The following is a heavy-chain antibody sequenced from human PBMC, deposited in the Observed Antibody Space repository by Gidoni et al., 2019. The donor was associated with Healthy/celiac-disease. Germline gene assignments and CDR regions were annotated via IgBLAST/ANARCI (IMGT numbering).Heavy chain of an antibody. D-gene: IGHD5-18*01. Sequence: EVQLVESGGGLVKPGGSLRLSCAASGFTFSSYSMNWVRQAPGKGLAGVSSISSSSSYIYYADSVKGRFTISRDNAKNSLYLQMNSLRAEDTAVYYCARDFGGYSYGLRYYYYYGMDVWGQGTTVTVSS. J-gene: IGHJ6*02. CDR2: ISSSSSYI. CDR3: ARDFGGYSYGLRYYYYYGMDV. CDR1: GFTFSSYS. V-gene: IGHV3-21*01.